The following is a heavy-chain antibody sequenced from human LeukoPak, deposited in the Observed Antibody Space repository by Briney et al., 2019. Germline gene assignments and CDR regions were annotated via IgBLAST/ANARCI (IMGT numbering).Heavy chain of an antibody. CDR2: ISSNSSYI. J-gene: IGHJ6*03. Sequence: GGSLRLSCAASGFTFSSYSTNWVRQAPGRGREGVSSISSNSSYIYYADSVKGRFTISRDNAKNSLYLQMNSLRAEDTAVYYCARDGTGYSSSWYSLDYYYYMDVWGKGTTVTVSS. CDR1: GFTFSSYS. CDR3: ARDGTGYSSSWYSLDYYYYMDV. D-gene: IGHD6-13*01. V-gene: IGHV3-21*01.